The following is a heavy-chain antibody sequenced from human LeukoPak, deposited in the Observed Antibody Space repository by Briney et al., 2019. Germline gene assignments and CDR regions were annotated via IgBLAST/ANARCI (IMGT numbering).Heavy chain of an antibody. Sequence: PGGSLRLSCAASGFTFRSYTMNWVRQAPGKGLEWVSGINWNGGSTGYADSVKGRFTISRDNAKNSLYLQMNSLRAEDTALYYCARDQSGILRYFDWLSYFDYWGQGTLVTVSS. CDR2: INWNGGST. J-gene: IGHJ4*02. D-gene: IGHD3-9*01. V-gene: IGHV3-20*04. CDR3: ARDQSGILRYFDWLSYFDY. CDR1: GFTFRSYT.